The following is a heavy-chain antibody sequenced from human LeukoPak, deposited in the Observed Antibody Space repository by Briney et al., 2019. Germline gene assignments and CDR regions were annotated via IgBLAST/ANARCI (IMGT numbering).Heavy chain of an antibody. CDR1: GGSISSHY. J-gene: IGHJ4*02. V-gene: IGHV4-59*11. CDR2: IHYSGST. D-gene: IGHD2-15*01. Sequence: SETLSLTCTVSGGSISSHYWNWIRQPPGKGLEWIGYIHYSGSTNYNPSLKSRVTISVDTSKNQFSLKLSSVTAADTAVYYCAREGYCSGGSCYFLYFDYWGQGTLVTISS. CDR3: AREGYCSGGSCYFLYFDY.